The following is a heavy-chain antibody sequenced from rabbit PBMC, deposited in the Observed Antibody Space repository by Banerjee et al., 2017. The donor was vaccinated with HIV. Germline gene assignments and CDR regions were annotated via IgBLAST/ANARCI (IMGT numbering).Heavy chain of an antibody. CDR3: ARGTWTYADFGL. V-gene: IGHV1S45*01. CDR2: IYAGSSI. J-gene: IGHJ4*01. CDR1: GFSFSSSYW. D-gene: IGHD4-2*01. Sequence: QEQLEESGGDLVKPEGSLTLTCTASGFSFSSSYWICWVRQAPGKGLEWIACIYAGSSINYASWATGRFTISKTSSTTVTLQMTSLTAADTATYFCARGTWTYADFGLWGPGTLVTVS.